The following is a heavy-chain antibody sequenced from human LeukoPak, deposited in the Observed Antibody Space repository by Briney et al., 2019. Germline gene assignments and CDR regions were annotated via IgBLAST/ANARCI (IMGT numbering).Heavy chain of an antibody. CDR1: GFTFSSYG. D-gene: IGHD2-2*02. CDR2: IWYDGSNK. CDR3: AKDRGGPYCSSTSCYRESDY. Sequence: GGSLRLSCAASGFTFSSYGMHWVRQAPGKGLEWVAVIWYDGSNKYYADSVKGRFTISRDNSKNTLYLQMNSLRAEDTAVYYCAKDRGGPYCSSTSCYRESDYWGQGTLVTVSS. V-gene: IGHV3-33*06. J-gene: IGHJ4*02.